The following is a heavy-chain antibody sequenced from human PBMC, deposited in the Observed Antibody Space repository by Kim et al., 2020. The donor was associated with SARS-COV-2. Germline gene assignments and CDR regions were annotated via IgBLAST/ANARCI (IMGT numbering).Heavy chain of an antibody. V-gene: IGHV3-30*02. Sequence: KTDYADTGKGRFNLSRDNAKNTLNLQMNSLGAEDTAVYYCAKVGAADDVWGQGTTVTVSS. J-gene: IGHJ6*02. D-gene: IGHD6-13*01. CDR3: AKVGAADDV. CDR2: KT.